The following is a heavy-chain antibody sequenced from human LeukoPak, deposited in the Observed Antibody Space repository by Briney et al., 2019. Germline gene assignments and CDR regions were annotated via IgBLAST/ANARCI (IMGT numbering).Heavy chain of an antibody. D-gene: IGHD1-26*01. V-gene: IGHV1-8*01. CDR2: MNPNSGNT. J-gene: IGHJ4*02. CDR3: ARGRFRWELEIRDFDY. Sequence: VSVKVSCKASGYTFTSYDINWVRQATGQGLEWMGWMNPNSGNTGYAQKFQGRVTMTRDTSISTAYMKLSSLRSEDTAVYYCARGRFRWELEIRDFDYWGQGTLVTVSS. CDR1: GYTFTSYD.